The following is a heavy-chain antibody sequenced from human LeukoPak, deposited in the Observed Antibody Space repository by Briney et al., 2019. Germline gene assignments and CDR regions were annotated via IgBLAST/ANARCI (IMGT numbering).Heavy chain of an antibody. CDR2: ISGSGDST. Sequence: GGSLRLSCAASGFTFSSYAMSWVRQAPGKGLEWVSAISGSGDSTYYGDSVKGRFTISRDNSKNTLYLQMNSLRAEDTAVYYCAREQDYDILTGPGDYWGQGTLVTVSS. J-gene: IGHJ4*02. V-gene: IGHV3-23*01. CDR3: AREQDYDILTGPGDY. CDR1: GFTFSSYA. D-gene: IGHD3-9*01.